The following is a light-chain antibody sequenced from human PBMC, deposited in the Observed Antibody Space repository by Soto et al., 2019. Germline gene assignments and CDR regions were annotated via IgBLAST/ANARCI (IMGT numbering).Light chain of an antibody. J-gene: IGKJ4*01. CDR1: QRVSTSY. CDR3: HQYGASPFT. Sequence: EIVLTQSPGTLSLSPGEGATLSCRASQRVSTSYFAWYQQKPGQAPRLLIYATSNRATDIPDRFSGSGSGTDFSLTISRLEREECAVYYCHQYGASPFTFGGGTKVEIK. CDR2: ATS. V-gene: IGKV3-20*01.